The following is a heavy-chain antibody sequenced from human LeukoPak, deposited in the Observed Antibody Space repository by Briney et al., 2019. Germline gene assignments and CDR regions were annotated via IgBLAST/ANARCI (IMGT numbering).Heavy chain of an antibody. CDR1: GGSFSGYY. CDR3: ATYSRIGSTPDY. V-gene: IGHV4-34*01. J-gene: IGHJ4*02. D-gene: IGHD2-15*01. Sequence: SETLSLTCAVYGGSFSGYYWSWIRQPPGKGLEWIGEINHSGSTNYNPSLKSRVTISVDTSKNQFSLKLSSVTAADTAVYCCATYSRIGSTPDYWGQGTLVTVSS. CDR2: INHSGST.